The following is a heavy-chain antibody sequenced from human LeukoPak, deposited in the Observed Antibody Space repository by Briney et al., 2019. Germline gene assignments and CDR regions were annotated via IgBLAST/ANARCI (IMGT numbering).Heavy chain of an antibody. CDR3: ARGGLHDSSVSGY. CDR1: GYTFTGYY. J-gene: IGHJ4*02. D-gene: IGHD3-22*01. Sequence: ASVKVSCKASGYTFTGYYMHWVRQAPGQGLEWMGWINPNSGGTNYAQKFQGWVTMTRDTSISTAFMELSRLRSDDTAVYYCARGGLHDSSVSGYWGQGTLVAVSS. V-gene: IGHV1-2*04. CDR2: INPNSGGT.